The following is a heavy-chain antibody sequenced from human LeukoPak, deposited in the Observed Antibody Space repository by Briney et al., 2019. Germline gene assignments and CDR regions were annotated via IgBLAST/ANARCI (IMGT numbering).Heavy chain of an antibody. CDR1: GDSISSSHYY. J-gene: IGHJ4*02. V-gene: IGHV4-39*02. CDR3: VRDYSNFVQGD. CDR2: IYSGGET. Sequence: SQTLSLTCTVSGDSISSSHYYWGWIRQSPGKGLEWIGSIYSGGETHYNPSLNSRVTIFLDTSKNRFSLNLISVTATDTAVYYCVRDYSNFVQGDWGQGTLVTVSS. D-gene: IGHD4-11*01.